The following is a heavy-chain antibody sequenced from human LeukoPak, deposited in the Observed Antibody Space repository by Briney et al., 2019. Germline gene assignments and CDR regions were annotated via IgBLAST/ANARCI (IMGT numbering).Heavy chain of an antibody. CDR1: EFTFSNYA. Sequence: PGGSLRLSCAASEFTFSNYAMNWVRQAPGKGLEWVSGISGGGGSTYYADSVKGRFTISRDHSKNTLYLQMDSLRAEDTALYYCAKGSGINHYHWIDPWGQGTLVTVSS. CDR2: ISGGGGST. J-gene: IGHJ5*02. V-gene: IGHV3-23*01. CDR3: AKGSGINHYHWIDP. D-gene: IGHD1-14*01.